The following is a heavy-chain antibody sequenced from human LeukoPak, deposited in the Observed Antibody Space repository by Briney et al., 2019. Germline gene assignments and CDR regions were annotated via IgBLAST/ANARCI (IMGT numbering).Heavy chain of an antibody. CDR3: AKDIYDSSGYYITNWFDP. D-gene: IGHD3-22*01. CDR2: ISGSGGST. CDR1: GFTFSSYW. J-gene: IGHJ5*02. Sequence: PGGSLRLSCAASGFTFSSYWMHWVRQAPGKGLEWVSAISGSGGSTYYADSVKGRFTISRDNSKNTLYLQMNSLRAEDTAVYYCAKDIYDSSGYYITNWFDPWGQGTLVTVSS. V-gene: IGHV3-23*01.